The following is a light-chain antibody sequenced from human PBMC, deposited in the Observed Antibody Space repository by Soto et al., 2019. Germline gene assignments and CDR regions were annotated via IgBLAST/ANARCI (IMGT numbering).Light chain of an antibody. CDR1: SSDVGGYNY. CDR3: TSYTSSSTLV. V-gene: IGLV2-14*01. CDR2: EVS. Sequence: QSALTQPASVSGSPGQSITISCTGTSSDVGGYNYVSWYQQHPGKAPKLMMYEVSNRPSGVSNRFSGSKYGTTASLSISVLQAEDEADCCCTSYTSSSTLVFGTGTKLTVL. J-gene: IGLJ1*01.